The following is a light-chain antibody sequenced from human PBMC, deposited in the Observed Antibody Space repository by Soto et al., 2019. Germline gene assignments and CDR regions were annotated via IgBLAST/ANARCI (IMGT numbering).Light chain of an antibody. CDR3: TSYAGSNNLV. J-gene: IGLJ3*02. Sequence: QSVLTHPPSASVSPGQSVTSSCTGTSSDIGGYNYVSWYQQHPGKAPTLIIYEVSKRPSGVPDRFSGSKSGNTASLTVSGLQAEDEADYYCTSYAGSNNLVFAGGSKVTV. CDR1: SSDIGGYNY. V-gene: IGLV2-8*01. CDR2: EVS.